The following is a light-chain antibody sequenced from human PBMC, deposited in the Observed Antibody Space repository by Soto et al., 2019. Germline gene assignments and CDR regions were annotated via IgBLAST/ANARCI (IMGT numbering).Light chain of an antibody. CDR1: QSVLYSSNNRNY. CDR3: QQYYSTWKT. V-gene: IGKV4-1*01. CDR2: WAS. J-gene: IGKJ5*01. Sequence: DIVMTQSPDSLALSLGERATINCKSSQSVLYSSNNRNYIAWYQQKPGQPPKLLIYWASTRESGVPDRFSGSGSGTDFTLTISSLQAEDVAVYYCQQYYSTWKTFGQGTRLEI.